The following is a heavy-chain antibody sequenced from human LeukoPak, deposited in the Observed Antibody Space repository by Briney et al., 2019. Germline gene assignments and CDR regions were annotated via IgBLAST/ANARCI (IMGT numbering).Heavy chain of an antibody. CDR3: ARGRLGRWSGSYEYYYGMDV. Sequence: PSETLYLTCAVYGGSFSGYYWSWIRQPPGKGLEWIGEINHSGSTNYNPSLKSRVTISVDTSKNQFSLKLSSVTAADTAVYYCARGRLGRWSGSYEYYYGMDVWGQGTTVTVSS. D-gene: IGHD1-26*01. J-gene: IGHJ6*02. CDR2: INHSGST. CDR1: GGSFSGYY. V-gene: IGHV4-34*01.